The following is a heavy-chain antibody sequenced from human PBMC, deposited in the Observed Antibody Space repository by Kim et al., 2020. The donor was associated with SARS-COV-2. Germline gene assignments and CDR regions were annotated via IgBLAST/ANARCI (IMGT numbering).Heavy chain of an antibody. V-gene: IGHV1-3*01. CDR3: AKGAETSIPGAFDY. CDR1: GYTFTNYR. Sequence: ASVKVSCKASGYTFTNYRVHWVRQAPGQRFEWMGRITPGGDTKYLQKFQDRVTITSDTSASTTSLEVSSLGSEDTAIYYCAKGAETSIPGAFDYWGQGVLVTVSS. J-gene: IGHJ4*02. D-gene: IGHD2-21*01. CDR2: ITPGGDT.